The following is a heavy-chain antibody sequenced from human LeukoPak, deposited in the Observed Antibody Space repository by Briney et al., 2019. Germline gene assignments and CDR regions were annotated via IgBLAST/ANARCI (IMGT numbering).Heavy chain of an antibody. Sequence: GGSLRLSCAASGFTFSSYAMHWVRQAPGKGLEWVSSISGNSNYRYYADSVRGRFTISRDNAKNSLYLQMNSLRAEDTAVYYCARDFVVEGYWGQGTLVTVSS. D-gene: IGHD2-15*01. V-gene: IGHV3-21*01. CDR3: ARDFVVEGY. CDR1: GFTFSSYA. J-gene: IGHJ4*02. CDR2: ISGNSNYR.